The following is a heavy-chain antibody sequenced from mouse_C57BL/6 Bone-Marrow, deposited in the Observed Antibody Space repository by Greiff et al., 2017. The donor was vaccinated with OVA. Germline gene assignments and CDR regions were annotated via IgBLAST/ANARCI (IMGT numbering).Heavy chain of an antibody. D-gene: IGHD2-5*01. CDR2: IYPGGGYT. Sequence: VHLVESGAELVRPGTSVKMSCKASGYTFTNYWIGWAKQRPGHGLEWIGDIYPGGGYTNYNEKFKGKATLTADKSSSTAYMQVSSLTSEDSAIYYCARSRIYYSSYAMDYWGQGTSVTVSS. J-gene: IGHJ4*01. V-gene: IGHV1-63*01. CDR1: GYTFTNYW. CDR3: ARSRIYYSSYAMDY.